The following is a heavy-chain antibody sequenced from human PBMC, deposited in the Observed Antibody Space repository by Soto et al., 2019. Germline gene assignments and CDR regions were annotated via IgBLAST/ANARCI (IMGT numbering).Heavy chain of an antibody. D-gene: IGHD3-22*01. V-gene: IGHV3-33*01. CDR1: GFTFSSYG. Sequence: GGSLRLSCAASGFTFSSYGMHWVRQAPGKGLEWVAVIWYDGSNKYYADSVKGRFTISRDNSKNTLYLQMNSLRAEDTAVYYCARDSGGYPPSYYYGMDVWGQGTTVTASS. CDR3: ARDSGGYPPSYYYGMDV. J-gene: IGHJ6*02. CDR2: IWYDGSNK.